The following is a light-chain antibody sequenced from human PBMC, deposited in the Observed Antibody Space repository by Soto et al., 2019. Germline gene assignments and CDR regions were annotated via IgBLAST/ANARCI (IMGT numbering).Light chain of an antibody. CDR3: PQHRSYPWT. V-gene: IGKV1-17*01. J-gene: IGKJ1*01. CDR2: GVF. Sequence: DIQMTQSPSSLSASVGDRVTLTCRASQGIGDDLGWYQQQPGRAPKRLIYGVFNLQSGVPSRFSGSGSGTEFTLTISSLQPEDFATYYCPQHRSYPWTFGQGTKVEIK. CDR1: QGIGDD.